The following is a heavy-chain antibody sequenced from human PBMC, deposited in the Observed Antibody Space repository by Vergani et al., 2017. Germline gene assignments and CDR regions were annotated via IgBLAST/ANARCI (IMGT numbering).Heavy chain of an antibody. D-gene: IGHD6-19*01. J-gene: IGHJ4*02. CDR1: GFPFSSYS. CDR2: IISSSSTI. V-gene: IGHV3-48*04. Sequence: EVQLVESGGGLVQPGGSLGLSCAAPGFPFSSYSMTWVRQAPGKGLGWVSYIISSSSTIYYADSVKGRFTISRDNAKNSLYLQMNSLRAEDTAVYYCARDSTAVAWSFRPYYFDYWGQGTLVTVSS. CDR3: ARDSTAVAWSFRPYYFDY.